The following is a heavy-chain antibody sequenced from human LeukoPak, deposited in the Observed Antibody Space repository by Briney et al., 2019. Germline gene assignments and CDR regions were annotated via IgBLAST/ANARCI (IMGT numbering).Heavy chain of an antibody. J-gene: IGHJ6*02. Sequence: GGSLRLSCAASGFTFSSYWMYWVRQAPGKGLVWVSRINSDGSTTSYADSVKGRFTISRDNAKNTLYLQMNSLRAEDTAVYYCARVGTTSNFYYYYGMDVWGQGTTVTVSS. CDR3: ARVGTTSNFYYYYGMDV. V-gene: IGHV3-74*01. D-gene: IGHD2/OR15-2a*01. CDR2: INSDGSTT. CDR1: GFTFSSYW.